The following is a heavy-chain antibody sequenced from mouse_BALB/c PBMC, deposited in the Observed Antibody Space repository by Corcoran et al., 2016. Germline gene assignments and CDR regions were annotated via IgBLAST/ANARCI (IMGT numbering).Heavy chain of an antibody. Sequence: QVQLQQSGAELVRPGASVTLSCKASGYTFTDYEMHWVKQTPVHGLEWIGAIDPETGGTAYNQKFKGKATLTADKSSSTAYMELRSLTSEDSAVYYCVKEGLWYAMDYWGQGTSVTVSS. D-gene: IGHD1-1*02. CDR1: GYTFTDYE. J-gene: IGHJ4*01. CDR2: IDPETGGT. V-gene: IGHV1-15*01. CDR3: VKEGLWYAMDY.